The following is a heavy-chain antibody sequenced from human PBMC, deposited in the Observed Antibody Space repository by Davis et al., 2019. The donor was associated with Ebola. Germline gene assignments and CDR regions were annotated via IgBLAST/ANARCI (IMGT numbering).Heavy chain of an antibody. CDR3: SRAVATTNNYFDP. Sequence: GGSLRLSCAASGFTFSSYAMSWVRQAPGKGLEWVSCISPGSNYIYYADSVEGRFTISRDNAKNSLYLQMNSLRAEDTAVYFCSRAVATTNNYFDPWGQGTLVIVSS. CDR2: ISPGSNYI. D-gene: IGHD5-12*01. CDR1: GFTFSSYA. V-gene: IGHV3-21*01. J-gene: IGHJ5*02.